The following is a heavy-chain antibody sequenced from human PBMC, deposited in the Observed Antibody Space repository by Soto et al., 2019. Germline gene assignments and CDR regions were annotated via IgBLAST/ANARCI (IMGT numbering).Heavy chain of an antibody. CDR1: GGTFSSHS. Sequence: QVQLVQSGAEVKKPGSSVKVSCKSSGGTFSSHSINWVRQAPGQGLEWMGGIIPIFGPANFAKKFQGRVTITADESTTNAYMELSSLTSEDTAVYYCATGSFTSTGGRIGYHYNAMDVWGQGTTVTVSS. D-gene: IGHD1-1*01. V-gene: IGHV1-69*01. CDR3: ATGSFTSTGGRIGYHYNAMDV. CDR2: IIPIFGPA. J-gene: IGHJ6*02.